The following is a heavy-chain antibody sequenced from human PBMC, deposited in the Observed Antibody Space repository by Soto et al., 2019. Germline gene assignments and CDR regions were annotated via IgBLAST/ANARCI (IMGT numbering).Heavy chain of an antibody. V-gene: IGHV4-59*01. CDR2: IYDSGST. CDR3: ARDSIKPQYGMDV. CDR1: GGAIRTYY. Sequence: PSETLSLTCTVSGGAIRTYYWSWIRQPPGKGLEWIGYIYDSGSTNYNPSLKSRVTISVDTSRNQFSLKLTSVTAADTAVYYCARDSIKPQYGMDVWGQGTTVTV. J-gene: IGHJ6*02.